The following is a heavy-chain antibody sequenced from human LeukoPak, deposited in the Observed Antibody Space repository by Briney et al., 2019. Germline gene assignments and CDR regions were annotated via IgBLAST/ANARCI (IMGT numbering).Heavy chain of an antibody. CDR1: GYTFTSYC. CDR2: ISAYNGNT. J-gene: IGHJ3*02. CDR3: ARVPEGGAFDI. Sequence: ASVKVSCKASGYTFTSYCISWVRQAPGQGLAWMEWISAYNGNTNYPQKPQGRVTMTTDTSTSTAYMELRSLRSDDTAVYYCARVPEGGAFDIWGQGTMVTVSS. D-gene: IGHD2-2*01. V-gene: IGHV1-18*01.